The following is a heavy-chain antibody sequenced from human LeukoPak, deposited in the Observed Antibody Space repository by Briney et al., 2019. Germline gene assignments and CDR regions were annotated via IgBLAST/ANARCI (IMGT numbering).Heavy chain of an antibody. J-gene: IGHJ6*03. Sequence: AGGSLRLSYAASGFTVSSNYMNWVRQAPGKGLEWVSYISSSSSTIYYADSVKGRFTISRDNAKNSLYLQMNSLRAEDTAVYYCARILPRQYRPPYYYYMDVWGKGTTVTVSS. V-gene: IGHV3-48*01. CDR3: ARILPRQYRPPYYYYMDV. CDR1: GFTVSSNY. D-gene: IGHD4-11*01. CDR2: ISSSSSTI.